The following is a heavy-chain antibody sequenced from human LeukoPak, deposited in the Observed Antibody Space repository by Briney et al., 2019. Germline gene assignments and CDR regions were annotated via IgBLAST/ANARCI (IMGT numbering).Heavy chain of an antibody. Sequence: ASVRVSCKASGYIFTDYYIHWVRQAPGQGLEWMGWISTYSGNTNYAQKFQGGVTMTTDASTRTAYMELKSLRFDDTAVYYCARDKNWSLDYWGQGTLVTVSS. CDR1: GYIFTDYY. CDR3: ARDKNWSLDY. V-gene: IGHV1-18*04. CDR2: ISTYSGNT. J-gene: IGHJ4*02. D-gene: IGHD1-1*01.